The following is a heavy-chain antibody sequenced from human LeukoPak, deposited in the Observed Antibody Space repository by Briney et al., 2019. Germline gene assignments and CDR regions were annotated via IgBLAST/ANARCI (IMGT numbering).Heavy chain of an antibody. J-gene: IGHJ4*02. V-gene: IGHV3-48*01. Sequence: GGSLRLSCAASGFTFSSYSMNWVRQAPGKGLEWVSYISSSSTIYYADSVKGRFTISRDNAKNSLYLQMNSLRAEDTAVYYCARDPPYYDSSGVIDYWGQGTLVTVSS. CDR3: ARDPPYYDSSGVIDY. D-gene: IGHD3-22*01. CDR2: ISSSSTI. CDR1: GFTFSSYS.